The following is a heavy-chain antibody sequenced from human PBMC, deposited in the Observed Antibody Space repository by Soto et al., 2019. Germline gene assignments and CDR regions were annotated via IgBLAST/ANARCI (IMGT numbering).Heavy chain of an antibody. V-gene: IGHV2-5*02. D-gene: IGHD1-1*01. J-gene: IGHJ5*02. Sequence: QITLKESGPTLVKPAETLTLSCSFYGFSLTSTAVGVSWVRQPPGKALEWLALIYWDGDDLYSPSLKSRLTITKDTSKNQVILSMINMDPVDTATYYCVHTSGWTHTTWGQGTLVTVSS. CDR3: VHTSGWTHTT. CDR2: IYWDGDD. CDR1: GFSLTSTAVG.